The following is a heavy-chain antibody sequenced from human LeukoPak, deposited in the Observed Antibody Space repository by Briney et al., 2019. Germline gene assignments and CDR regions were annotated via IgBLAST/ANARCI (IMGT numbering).Heavy chain of an antibody. CDR2: IWYDGSNK. J-gene: IGHJ4*02. D-gene: IGHD2-2*01. CDR1: GFTFSSYG. CDR3: ARARDRGGASSTSPNY. V-gene: IGHV3-33*01. Sequence: GRSLRLSCAASGFTFSSYGMHWVRQAPGKGLEWVAVIWYDGSNKYYADSVKGRFTISRDNSKNTLYLQMNSLRAEDTAVYYCARARDRGGASSTSPNYWGQGTLVTVSS.